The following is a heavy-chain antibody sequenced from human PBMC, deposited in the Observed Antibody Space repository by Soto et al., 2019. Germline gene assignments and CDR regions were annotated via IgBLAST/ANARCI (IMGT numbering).Heavy chain of an antibody. CDR2: VSSDGSTT. CDR3: ARGREGRNYGMDV. Sequence: GGSLRLSCAASAFTYWMHWVRQAPGKGLVWVSRVSSDGSTTTYADSVKGRFTVSRDNAKNTLYLQMNSLRAEDTAVYYCARGREGRNYGMDVWGQGTTVTVSS. CDR1: AFTYW. J-gene: IGHJ6*02. V-gene: IGHV3-74*01.